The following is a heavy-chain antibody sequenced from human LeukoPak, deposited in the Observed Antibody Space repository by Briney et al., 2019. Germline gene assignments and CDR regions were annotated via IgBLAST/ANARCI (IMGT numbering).Heavy chain of an antibody. CDR3: ARRVIGKTATSEFMDY. CDR2: INHDGSGT. V-gene: IGHV3-74*01. Sequence: PGGSLRLSCATSGFNFRIYWMHWVRQAPGKGLVWVSRINHDGSGTDYADCVKGRFTISRDNAKNTLYLQMNNLRVEDTAVYYCARRVIGKTATSEFMDYWGQGTLVTVSS. CDR1: GFNFRIYW. D-gene: IGHD6-25*01. J-gene: IGHJ4*02.